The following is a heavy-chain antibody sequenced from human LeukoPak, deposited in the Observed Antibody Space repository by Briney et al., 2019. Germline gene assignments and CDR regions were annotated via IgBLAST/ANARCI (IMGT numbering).Heavy chain of an antibody. D-gene: IGHD3-22*01. CDR3: ARGTVALLDYYDSSGYSS. V-gene: IGHV1-69*04. CDR1: GGTFSSYA. Sequence: ASVKVSCTASGGTFSSYAISWVRQAPGQGLEWMGRIIPILGIANYAQKFQGRVTITADKSTSTAYMELSSLRSEDTAVYYCARGTVALLDYYDSSGYSSWGQGTLVTVSS. J-gene: IGHJ4*02. CDR2: IIPILGIA.